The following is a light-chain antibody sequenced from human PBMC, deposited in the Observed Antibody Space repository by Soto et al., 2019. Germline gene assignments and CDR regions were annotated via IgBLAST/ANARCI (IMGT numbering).Light chain of an antibody. J-gene: IGKJ3*01. V-gene: IGKV3-15*01. CDR3: QQYNNWPFT. CDR1: QSVNSK. CDR2: GAS. Sequence: EIVMTQSPATLSVSPGERATLSCRASQSVNSKLAWYQQKPGQVPRLLIYGASTRATGIPVRFSGSGSGTEFTLTISSLQSEDFAVYYCQQYNNWPFTFGPGTKVEIK.